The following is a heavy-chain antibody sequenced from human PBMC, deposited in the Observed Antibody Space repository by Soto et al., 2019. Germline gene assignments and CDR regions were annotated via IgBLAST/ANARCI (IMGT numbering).Heavy chain of an antibody. D-gene: IGHD4-17*01. CDR1: GFTFSTYA. V-gene: IGHV3-23*01. J-gene: IGHJ4*02. CDR2: ISASGGST. CDR3: AKGRPTDTYYFDY. Sequence: GGSLRLSCAASGFTFSTYAMTWVRQAPGKGLEWVSGISASGGSTYYADSVKGRFTISRDNSKNALYLQMNSLRAEDTAVYYCAKGRPTDTYYFDYWGQGTLVTVSS.